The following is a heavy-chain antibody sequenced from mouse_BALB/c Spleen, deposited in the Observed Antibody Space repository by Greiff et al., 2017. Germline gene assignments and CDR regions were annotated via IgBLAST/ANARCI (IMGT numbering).Heavy chain of an antibody. Sequence: QVQLQQPGAELAKPGASVKMSCKASGYTFTSYWMHWVKQRPGQGLEWIGYINPSTGYTEYNQKFKDKATLTADKSSSTAYMQLSSLTSEDSAVYYCARSSLPLDYWGQGTTLTVSS. CDR1: GYTFTSYW. CDR3: ARSSLPLDY. J-gene: IGHJ2*01. V-gene: IGHV1-7*01. D-gene: IGHD1-2*01. CDR2: INPSTGYT.